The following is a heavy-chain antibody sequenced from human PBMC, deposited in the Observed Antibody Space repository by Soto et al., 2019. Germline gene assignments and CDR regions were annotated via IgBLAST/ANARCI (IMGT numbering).Heavy chain of an antibody. CDR1: GGSISSSSYY. V-gene: IGHV4-39*01. CDR3: AGLNPPAYQLLWGKGYFDY. D-gene: IGHD2-2*01. J-gene: IGHJ4*02. CDR2: IYYSGST. Sequence: QLQLQESGPGLVKPSETLSLTCTVSGGSISSSSYYWGWIRQPPGKGLEWIGSIYYSGSTSYNPSLKSRVTISVDTSQNQFSLKLGSVTAADAAVYYCAGLNPPAYQLLWGKGYFDYWGQGTLVTVSS.